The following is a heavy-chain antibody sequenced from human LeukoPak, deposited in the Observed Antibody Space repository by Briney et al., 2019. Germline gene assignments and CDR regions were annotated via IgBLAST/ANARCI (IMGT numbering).Heavy chain of an antibody. Sequence: GGSLRLSCAASGFTFSSYAMSWVRQAPGKGLEWVSAISGSGGSTYYADSVKGRFTISRDNSKNTLYLQMNSLRAEDTAVYYCAKEVYPIMITFGGVTLPDSWGQGTLVTVSS. V-gene: IGHV3-23*01. CDR3: AKEVYPIMITFGGVTLPDS. CDR1: GFTFSSYA. D-gene: IGHD3-16*01. J-gene: IGHJ4*02. CDR2: ISGSGGST.